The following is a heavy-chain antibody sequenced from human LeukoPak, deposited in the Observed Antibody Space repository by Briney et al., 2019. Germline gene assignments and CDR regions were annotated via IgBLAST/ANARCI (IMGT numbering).Heavy chain of an antibody. D-gene: IGHD3-22*01. V-gene: IGHV4-39*01. Sequence: SETLSLTCTVSGGPISGSSNYWGWIRQPPGKGLEWIGSIHYSGNTYYNPSLKSRVTISVDTSKNQFSLKLTSVTAADTAVYYCARPTFASYSSGYHYWGQGTLVTVSS. CDR3: ARPTFASYSSGYHY. CDR1: GGPISGSSNY. CDR2: IHYSGNT. J-gene: IGHJ4*02.